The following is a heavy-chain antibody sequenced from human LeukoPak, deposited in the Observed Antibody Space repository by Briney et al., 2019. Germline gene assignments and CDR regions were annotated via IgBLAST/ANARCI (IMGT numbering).Heavy chain of an antibody. J-gene: IGHJ4*02. V-gene: IGHV4-59*01. D-gene: IGHD2-15*01. CDR1: GGSISSYY. Sequence: PSETLSLTCTVSGGSISSYYWSWIRQPPGEGLEWIGYIYYSGSTNYNPSLKSRVTISVDTSKNQFSLKLSSVTAADTAVYYCARGLYCSGGSCYSFDYWGQGTLVTVSS. CDR2: IYYSGST. CDR3: ARGLYCSGGSCYSFDY.